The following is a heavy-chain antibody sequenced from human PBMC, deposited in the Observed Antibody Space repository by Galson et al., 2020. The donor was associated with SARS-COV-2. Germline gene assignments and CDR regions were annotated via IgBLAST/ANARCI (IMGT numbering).Heavy chain of an antibody. V-gene: IGHV3-15*01. CDR3: TTSMGREDSIISPGALKYGGFDY. D-gene: IGHD3-10*01. CDR1: GFTFSNAW. J-gene: IGHJ4*02. CDR2: IKSKTDGGTT. Sequence: TGGSLRLSCAASGFTFSNAWMSWVRQVPGKGLEWVGRIKSKTDGGTTDYAAPLKGRFTISRDDSKNTLYLQMNSLKIEDTAVYYCTTSMGREDSIISPGALKYGGFDYWGQGTLVTVSS.